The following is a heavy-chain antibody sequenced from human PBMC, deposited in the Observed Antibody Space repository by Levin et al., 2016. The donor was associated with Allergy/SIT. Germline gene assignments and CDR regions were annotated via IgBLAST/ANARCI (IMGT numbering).Heavy chain of an antibody. Sequence: VRQAPGKGLEWVAVISYDGSNKYYADSVKGRFTISRDNSKNTLYLQMNSLRAEDTAVYYCARDPPSRCPTCYYYGMDVWGQGTTVTVSS. V-gene: IGHV3-30*04. D-gene: IGHD3-16*01. CDR2: ISYDGSNK. J-gene: IGHJ6*02. CDR3: ARDPPSRCPTCYYYGMDV.